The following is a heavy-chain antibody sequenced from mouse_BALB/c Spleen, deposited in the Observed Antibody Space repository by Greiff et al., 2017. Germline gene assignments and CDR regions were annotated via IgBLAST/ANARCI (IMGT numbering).Heavy chain of an antibody. CDR2: INPNNGDT. CDR1: GYTFTDYY. J-gene: IGHJ1*01. Sequence: EVQLVQSGPELVKPGASVKISCKASGYTFTDYYMQWVKQSHGKSLEWIGDINPNNGDTVYNQKFKGKATLTVDKSSSTAYLQLNSLTSEDSAVYYFARRGGNYGNFDDWGAGTTVTVSA. V-gene: IGHV1S29*02. D-gene: IGHD1-1*02. CDR3: ARRGGNYGNFDD.